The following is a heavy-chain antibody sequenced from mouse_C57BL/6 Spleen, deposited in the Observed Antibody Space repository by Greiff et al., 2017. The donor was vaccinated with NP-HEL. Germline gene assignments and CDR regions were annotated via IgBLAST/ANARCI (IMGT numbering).Heavy chain of an antibody. CDR2: IHPNSGST. D-gene: IGHD2-4*01. CDR1: GYTFTSYW. V-gene: IGHV1-64*01. CDR3: AREGNYDYPYYAMDY. Sequence: VQLQQPGAELVKPGASVKLSCKASGYTFTSYWMHWVKQRPGQGLEWIGMIHPNSGSTNYNEKFKSKATLTVDKSSSTAYMQLSSLTSEDSAVYYCAREGNYDYPYYAMDYWGQGTSVTVSS. J-gene: IGHJ4*01.